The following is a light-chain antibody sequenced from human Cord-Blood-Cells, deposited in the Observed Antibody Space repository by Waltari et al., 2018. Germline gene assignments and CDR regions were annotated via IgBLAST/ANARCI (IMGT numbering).Light chain of an antibody. CDR3: AAWDDSLNGWV. CDR2: RNN. Sequence: QSVLTQPPSASGTPGQRVHIACSGSSSNLGLNPVNWYHQLPGTAPKLLIYRNNQRPSGVPDRFSGSKSGTSASLAISGLQAEDEADYYCAAWDDSLNGWVFGGGTKLTVL. V-gene: IGLV1-44*01. J-gene: IGLJ3*02. CDR1: SSNLGLNP.